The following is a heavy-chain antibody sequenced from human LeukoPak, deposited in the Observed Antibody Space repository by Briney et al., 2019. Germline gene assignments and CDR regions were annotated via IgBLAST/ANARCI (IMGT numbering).Heavy chain of an antibody. CDR2: INPHSGGT. D-gene: IGHD2-2*02. CDR3: ARAYCSSSNCYNFDY. V-gene: IGHV1-2*02. Sequence: GASVKVSCKASGYTFTSYDINWVRQATGQGLEWMGWINPHSGGTNYAQKFQGRVTMTRDTSISTAYLELSRLRSDDTAVYYCARAYCSSSNCYNFDYWGQGTLVTVSS. CDR1: GYTFTSYD. J-gene: IGHJ4*02.